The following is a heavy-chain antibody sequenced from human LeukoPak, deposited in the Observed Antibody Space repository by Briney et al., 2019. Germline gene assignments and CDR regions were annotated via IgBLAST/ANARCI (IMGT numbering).Heavy chain of an antibody. CDR3: TTGYRGPTTC. D-gene: IGHD4-17*01. Sequence: WIRQAPGKGLEWVGRIKSKTDGGTTDYAAPVKGRFTISRDDSKNTLYLQMNSLKTEDTAVYYCTTGYRGPTTCWGQGTLVTVSS. CDR2: IKSKTDGGTT. J-gene: IGHJ4*02. V-gene: IGHV3-15*01.